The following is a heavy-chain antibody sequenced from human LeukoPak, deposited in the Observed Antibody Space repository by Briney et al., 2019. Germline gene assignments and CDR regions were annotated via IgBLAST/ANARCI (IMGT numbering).Heavy chain of an antibody. J-gene: IGHJ4*02. V-gene: IGHV4-34*01. Sequence: PSETLSLTCAVYGGSFSGYYWSWIRQPPGKGLEWIGEISHSGSTNYNPSLKSRVTISVDTSKNQFSLKLSSVTAADTAVYYCARGTRYDFWSGYTPAFDYWGQGTLVTVSS. D-gene: IGHD3-3*01. CDR3: ARGTRYDFWSGYTPAFDY. CDR1: GGSFSGYY. CDR2: ISHSGST.